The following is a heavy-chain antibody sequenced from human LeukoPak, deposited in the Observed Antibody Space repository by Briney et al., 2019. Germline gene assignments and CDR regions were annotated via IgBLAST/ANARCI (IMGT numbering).Heavy chain of an antibody. CDR2: ISGSGGST. J-gene: IGHJ4*02. V-gene: IGHV3-23*01. Sequence: GGSLRLSCAASGFTFSSYAMSWVRQAPGKGLAWVSAISGSGGSTYYADSVKGRFTISRDNSKNTLYLQMNSLRAEDTAVYYCAKAHCSGGSCYSDYWGQGTLVTVSS. CDR1: GFTFSSYA. D-gene: IGHD2-15*01. CDR3: AKAHCSGGSCYSDY.